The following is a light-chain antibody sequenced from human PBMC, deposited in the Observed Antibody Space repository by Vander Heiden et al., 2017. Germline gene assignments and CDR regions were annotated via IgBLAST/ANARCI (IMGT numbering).Light chain of an antibody. V-gene: IGLV2-14*01. CDR3: SSYITSSTPVI. CDR1: TSDVGGHNQ. CDR2: EVT. Sequence: SALTQTASVSRSAGPSFTISCTGSTSDVGGHNQVSWHQQHPCKAPKLMIYEVTNRPSGVSNRFSGSKSGNTASLTISGLQAEDEAHYYCSSYITSSTPVIFGGGTKLTVL. J-gene: IGLJ2*01.